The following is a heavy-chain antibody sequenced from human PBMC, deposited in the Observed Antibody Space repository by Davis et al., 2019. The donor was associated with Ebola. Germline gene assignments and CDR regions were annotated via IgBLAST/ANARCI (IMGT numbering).Heavy chain of an antibody. Sequence: SVQVSCKASGGTFSSYAISWVRQAPGQGLEWMGGIIPIFGTANYAQKFQGRVTITADKSTSTAYMELSSLRSEDTAVYYCARGPVVVAATRPGYFQHWGQGTLVTVSS. CDR1: GGTFSSYA. CDR3: ARGPVVVAATRPGYFQH. CDR2: IIPIFGTA. D-gene: IGHD2-15*01. J-gene: IGHJ1*01. V-gene: IGHV1-69*06.